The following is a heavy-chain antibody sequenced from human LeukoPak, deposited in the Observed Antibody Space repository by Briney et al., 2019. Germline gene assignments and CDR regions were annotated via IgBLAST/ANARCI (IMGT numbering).Heavy chain of an antibody. V-gene: IGHV3-23*01. CDR1: GFNFRGQA. CDR3: AKDVIRGAISYFES. Sequence: GGSLRLSCAASGFNFRGQAMSWVRQGPGKGLEWVAGISGRGETTYYADSVQGRFNISRDNSKNTLFLEVNSLRAEDTAVYYCAKDVIRGAISYFESWGQGTPVVVSS. D-gene: IGHD3-10*01. J-gene: IGHJ4*02. CDR2: ISGRGETT.